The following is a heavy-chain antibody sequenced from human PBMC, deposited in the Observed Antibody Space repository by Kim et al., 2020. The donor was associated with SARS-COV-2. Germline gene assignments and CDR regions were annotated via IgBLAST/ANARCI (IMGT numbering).Heavy chain of an antibody. J-gene: IGHJ3*02. Sequence: ASVKVSCKASGYTFTSYGISWVRQAPGQGLEWMGWISAYNGNTNYAQKLQGRVTMTTDTSTSTAYMELRSLRSDDTAVYYCASGDSNQKRVKADDAFDIWGQGTMVTVSS. CDR3: ASGDSNQKRVKADDAFDI. CDR2: ISAYNGNT. D-gene: IGHD3-22*01. V-gene: IGHV1-18*01. CDR1: GYTFTSYG.